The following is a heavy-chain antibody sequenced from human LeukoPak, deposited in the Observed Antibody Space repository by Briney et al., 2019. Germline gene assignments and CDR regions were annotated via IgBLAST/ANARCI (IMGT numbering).Heavy chain of an antibody. CDR3: ARNGYCSGGSCYSNNAFDV. Sequence: SQTLSLTCTVSGGTLSSCDSYWSWLRQPPGKGLVWIGYIYYSGTTYYNPSLKSRLTISVDTSKNQFSLRLSSVTAADTAVYYCARNGYCSGGSCYSNNAFDVWGQGTMVTVSS. D-gene: IGHD2-15*01. CDR1: GGTLSSCDSY. CDR2: IYYSGTT. J-gene: IGHJ3*01. V-gene: IGHV4-31*03.